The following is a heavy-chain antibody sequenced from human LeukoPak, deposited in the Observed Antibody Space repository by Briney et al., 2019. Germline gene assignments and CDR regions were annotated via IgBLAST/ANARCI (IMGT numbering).Heavy chain of an antibody. CDR1: GFTLSSYA. J-gene: IGHJ4*02. Sequence: PGGSLRLSCAASGFTLSSYAMSWVRQAPGKGLEWVSAISGGGGSTYYADSVKGRFTISRDNSKNTLYLQMNSLRAEDTAVYYCAKDLVGAVDYWGQGTLVTVSS. D-gene: IGHD1-26*01. CDR2: ISGGGGST. V-gene: IGHV3-23*01. CDR3: AKDLVGAVDY.